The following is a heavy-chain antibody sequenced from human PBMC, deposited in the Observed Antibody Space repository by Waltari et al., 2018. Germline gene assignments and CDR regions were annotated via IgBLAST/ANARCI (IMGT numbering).Heavy chain of an antibody. J-gene: IGHJ4*02. CDR1: GGTLSSYA. CDR3: ARDSGYYGSGSYYNPLDY. V-gene: IGHV1-69*01. Sequence: QVQLVQSGAEVKKPGSSVKVSCKASGGTLSSYAISWVRQAPGQGLEWMGGRGGTFPIFGTANDARTFKGGVTITAEESTSTAYIELRGLRAQDTAVYYCARDSGYYGSGSYYNPLDYWGQGTLVTVSS. CDR2: TFPIFGTA. D-gene: IGHD3-10*01.